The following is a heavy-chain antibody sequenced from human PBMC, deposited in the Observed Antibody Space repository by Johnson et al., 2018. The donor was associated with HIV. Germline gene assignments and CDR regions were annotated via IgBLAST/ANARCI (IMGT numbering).Heavy chain of an antibody. D-gene: IGHD4-17*01. Sequence: QVQLVESGGGVVQPGRSLRLSCAASRFTFSSYTMHWVRQAPDKGLEWVALISYDGSNTYYADSVRGRFTLSRDISKNTVYLQMHSLRAEDTAVYYCAKDQYRKLTTVAGIWGQGTMVTVSS. J-gene: IGHJ3*02. CDR1: RFTFSSYT. V-gene: IGHV3-30*04. CDR2: ISYDGSNT. CDR3: AKDQYRKLTTVAGI.